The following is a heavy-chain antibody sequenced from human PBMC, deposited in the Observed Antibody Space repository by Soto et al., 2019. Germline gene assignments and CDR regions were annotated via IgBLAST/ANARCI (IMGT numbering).Heavy chain of an antibody. V-gene: IGHV4-30-4*01. CDR1: GGSISSGDYY. J-gene: IGHJ4*02. CDR3: ARNGALDY. Sequence: QVQLQESGPGLVKPSHTLSLTCTVSGGSISSGDYYWSWIRQPPGKGLEWIGYVLYSGTTNYNPSLESRLTKSVDTSKSQFSLKLTSVTAADTAVYYCARNGALDYWGRGTLVTVSS. D-gene: IGHD2-8*01. CDR2: VLYSGTT.